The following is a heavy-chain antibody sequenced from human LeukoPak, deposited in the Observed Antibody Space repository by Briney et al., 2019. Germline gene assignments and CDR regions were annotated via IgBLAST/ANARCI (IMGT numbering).Heavy chain of an antibody. CDR1: GFTFSSYA. D-gene: IGHD5-18*01. CDR3: ARAAMGFDY. Sequence: PGGSLRLSCAASGFTFSSYAMHWVRQAPGKGLEWVAVISYDGSNKYYADSVKGRFTISRDNSKNTLYLQMNSLRAEHTAVYYCARAAMGFDYWGQGALGTVSS. J-gene: IGHJ4*02. CDR2: ISYDGSNK. V-gene: IGHV3-30-3*01.